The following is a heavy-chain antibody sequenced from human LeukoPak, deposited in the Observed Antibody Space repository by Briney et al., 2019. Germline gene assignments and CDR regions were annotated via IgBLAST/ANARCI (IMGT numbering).Heavy chain of an antibody. Sequence: PSETLSLTCTVSGGSISSSTYYWGWIRQPPGQGLQWIGSIYYSGSTSYNPSLKSRVTISVDTSKNQFSLKLSSVTAADTAVYYCARHDSSGQFDYWGQGTLVTVSS. V-gene: IGHV4-39*07. CDR3: ARHDSSGQFDY. CDR2: IYYSGST. CDR1: GGSISSSTYY. D-gene: IGHD3-22*01. J-gene: IGHJ4*02.